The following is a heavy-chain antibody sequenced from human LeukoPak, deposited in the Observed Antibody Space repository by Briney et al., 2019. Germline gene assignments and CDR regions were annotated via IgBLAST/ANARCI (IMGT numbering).Heavy chain of an antibody. V-gene: IGHV3-7*01. CDR2: VMKDGIDK. Sequence: PGGSLRLSCVASGFSISNYWMGWARQAPGKGLEWVANVMKDGIDKYYVTSVRGRFSVSRDNGKNSLSLQMNSLTVDGTARYYCVRDLSSGWAYWGQGTVVTVSS. CDR1: GFSISNYW. D-gene: IGHD3-22*01. J-gene: IGHJ4*01. CDR3: VRDLSSGWAY.